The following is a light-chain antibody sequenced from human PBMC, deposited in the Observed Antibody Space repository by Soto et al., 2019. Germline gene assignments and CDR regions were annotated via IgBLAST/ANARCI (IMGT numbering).Light chain of an antibody. Sequence: EIVMTQSPATLSVSPGERATLSCRASQSVSSNLAWYQQKSGQTPRLLIYGASTRATDIPSRFSGGGSETESTHNISSQQSEDFGVYYCQQYDNLPLTFGGGTKVVI. CDR3: QQYDNLPLT. V-gene: IGKV3-15*01. J-gene: IGKJ4*01. CDR2: GAS. CDR1: QSVSSN.